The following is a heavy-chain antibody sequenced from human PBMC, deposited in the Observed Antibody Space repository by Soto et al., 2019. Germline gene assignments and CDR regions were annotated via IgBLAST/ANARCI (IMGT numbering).Heavy chain of an antibody. CDR3: AKDQAAGGTISRYFQD. V-gene: IGHV3-23*01. CDR1: GFTFSSYA. CDR2: ISGGGGTT. J-gene: IGHJ1*01. D-gene: IGHD6-13*01. Sequence: EVQLLESGGGLVQPEGSLRLSCEASGFTFSSYAMSWVRQAPGKGLEWVSGISGGGGTTYYADSVKGRFTISRDNSKNTLYLQVNSLRAEDTAVYYCAKDQAAGGTISRYFQDWSQGTLVTVSS.